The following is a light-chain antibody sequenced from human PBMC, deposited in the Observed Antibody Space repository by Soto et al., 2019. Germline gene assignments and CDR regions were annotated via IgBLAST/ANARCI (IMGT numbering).Light chain of an antibody. J-gene: IGKJ2*01. CDR3: QQYKVYPYT. CDR1: QTISSW. CDR2: DVS. Sequence: DIQMTQSPSTLSGSVGDRVTITCRASQTISSWLAWYQQKPGKAPKLLIYDVSILESGVPSRFSGSESGADFTLTISSLRPDDFATFYCQQYKVYPYTFGQGTRL. V-gene: IGKV1-5*01.